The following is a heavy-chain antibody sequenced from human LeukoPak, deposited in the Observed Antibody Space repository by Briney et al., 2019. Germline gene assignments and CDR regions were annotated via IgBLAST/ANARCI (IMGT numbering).Heavy chain of an antibody. V-gene: IGHV3-30*04. CDR2: ISHDSATE. CDR3: ARVFDGGSYYYYMDV. Sequence: GGSLRLSCAASGFTFHLYAMNWVRQAPGKGLEWVAVISHDSATEFYADSLKGRFTIPRDNSKNIVYLQMNSLRAEDTAVYYCARVFDGGSYYYYMDVWGKGTTVTVSS. D-gene: IGHD1-26*01. CDR1: GFTFHLYA. J-gene: IGHJ6*03.